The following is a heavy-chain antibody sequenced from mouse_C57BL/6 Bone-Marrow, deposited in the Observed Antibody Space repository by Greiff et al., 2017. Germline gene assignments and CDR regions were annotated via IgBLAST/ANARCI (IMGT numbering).Heavy chain of an antibody. CDR3: ARGGLSGAWFAY. CDR2: ILPGSGST. V-gene: IGHV1-9*01. CDR1: GYTFTGYW. D-gene: IGHD1-1*02. Sequence: VKLQQSGAELMKPGASVKLSCKATGYTFTGYWIEWVKQRPGHGLEWIGEILPGSGSTTYNEKFKGKATFTADTSSNTAYMQLSSLTTEDSAIYYCARGGLSGAWFAYWGQGTLVTVSA. J-gene: IGHJ3*01.